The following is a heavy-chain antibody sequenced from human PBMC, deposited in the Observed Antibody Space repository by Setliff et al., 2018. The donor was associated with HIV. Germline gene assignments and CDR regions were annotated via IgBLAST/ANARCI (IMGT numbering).Heavy chain of an antibody. CDR3: AASVADYGKGGGMGY. Sequence: PSETLSLTCAGSVGSISSTNWLTWVRQPPGKGLEWIGEIYHSGTTKYNPSLESRVIISIDKSKKHFSLRLSAVTAADTAVYYCAASVADYGKGGGMGYWGQGTLVTVSS. CDR2: IYHSGTT. D-gene: IGHD3-10*01. V-gene: IGHV4-4*02. J-gene: IGHJ4*02. CDR1: VGSISSTNW.